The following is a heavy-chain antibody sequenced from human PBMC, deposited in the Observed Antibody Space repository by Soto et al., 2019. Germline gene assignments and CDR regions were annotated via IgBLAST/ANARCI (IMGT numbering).Heavy chain of an antibody. CDR3: ARSAGIGATIMYFDY. CDR1: GGTFSSYT. D-gene: IGHD5-12*01. J-gene: IGHJ4*02. CDR2: IIPILGIA. Sequence: SVKVSCKASGGTFSSYTISWVRQAPGQGLEWMGRIIPILGIANYAQKFQGRVTITADKSTSTAYMELSSLRSEDTAVYYCARSAGIGATIMYFDYWGQGALVTVSS. V-gene: IGHV1-69*02.